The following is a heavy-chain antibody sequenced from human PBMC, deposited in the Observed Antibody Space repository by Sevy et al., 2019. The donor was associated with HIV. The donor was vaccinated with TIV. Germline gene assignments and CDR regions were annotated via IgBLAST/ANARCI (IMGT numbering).Heavy chain of an antibody. CDR2: IYYNGHI. CDR3: AGENAWGRGYS. Sequence: SETLSLTCTVSGGSITSLYWNWIGQLPGKGLEWIANIYYNGHINYNPSLKSRVTLSLDTSKNQFSLRLSSVTAADTAMYYCAGENAWGRGYSWGQGTLVTVSS. V-gene: IGHV4-59*08. J-gene: IGHJ4*02. CDR1: GGSITSLY. D-gene: IGHD1-26*01.